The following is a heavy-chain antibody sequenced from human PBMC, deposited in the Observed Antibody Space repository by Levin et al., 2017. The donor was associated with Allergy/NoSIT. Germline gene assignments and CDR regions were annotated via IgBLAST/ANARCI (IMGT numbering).Heavy chain of an antibody. CDR1: GYTFTSYS. Sequence: GESLKISCKASGYTFTSYSISWVRQAPGQGLEWMGWISGYNSDTKYAQNLQDRVTLTTDTSTSTAYMELSNLRSEDTAVDVCERDTAERPGFVVDFGYFQNWGQGTRVTVSS. V-gene: IGHV1-18*01. CDR2: ISGYNSDT. D-gene: IGHD3-10*01. CDR3: ERDTAERPGFVVDFGYFQN. J-gene: IGHJ1*01.